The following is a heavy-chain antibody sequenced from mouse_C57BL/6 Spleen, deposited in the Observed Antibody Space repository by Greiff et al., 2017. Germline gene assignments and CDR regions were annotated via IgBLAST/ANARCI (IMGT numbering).Heavy chain of an antibody. CDR1: GYTFTSYW. D-gene: IGHD2-4*01. CDR3: ASPRYDYDEEGYAMDY. Sequence: QVQLKESGAELAKPGASVKLSCKASGYTFTSYWMHWVKQRPGQGLEWIGYINPSSGYTKYNQKFKDKATLTADKSSSTAYMQLSSLTYEDSAVYYCASPRYDYDEEGYAMDYWGQGTSVTVSS. CDR2: INPSSGYT. V-gene: IGHV1-7*01. J-gene: IGHJ4*01.